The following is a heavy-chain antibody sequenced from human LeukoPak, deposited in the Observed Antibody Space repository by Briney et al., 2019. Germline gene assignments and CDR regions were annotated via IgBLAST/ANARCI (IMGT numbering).Heavy chain of an antibody. V-gene: IGHV4-39*07. D-gene: IGHD1-26*01. CDR2: IYYSGST. Sequence: SETLSLTCTVSGGSISSSSYYWGWIRQPPGKGLEWIGSIYYSGSTYYNPSLKSRVTISVDTSKNQFSLKLSSVTAADTAVYYCARVFMWELFDNNWFDPWGQGTLVTVSS. CDR3: ARVFMWELFDNNWFDP. CDR1: GGSISSSSYY. J-gene: IGHJ5*02.